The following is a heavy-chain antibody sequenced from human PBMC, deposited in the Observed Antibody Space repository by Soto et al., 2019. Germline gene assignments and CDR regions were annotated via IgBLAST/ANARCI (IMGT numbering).Heavy chain of an antibody. Sequence: GVLRLSCAASGFTFRDYAMNWVRLSPGKGLEWVSDISGNGNSARYADSVKGRFTISRDNSKDTLYLQMNSLRVDDTAVYYCGKERRGSGWSVCNFWGQGSLVTSPQ. D-gene: IGHD6-19*01. CDR2: ISGNGNSA. CDR3: GKERRGSGWSVCNF. CDR1: GFTFRDYA. J-gene: IGHJ4*02. V-gene: IGHV3-23*01.